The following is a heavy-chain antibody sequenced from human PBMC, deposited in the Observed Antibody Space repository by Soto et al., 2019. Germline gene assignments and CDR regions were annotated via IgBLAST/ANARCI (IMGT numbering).Heavy chain of an antibody. D-gene: IGHD2-2*01. CDR1: GYSFAGYW. V-gene: IGHV5-10-1*01. Sequence: GESLKISCKGSGYSFAGYWITWVRQKPGKGLEWMGRIDPSDSQTYYSPSFRGHVTISVTKSITTVFLQWSSLRASDTAMYYCARHIVVVPAGDPYYYGMDVWGQGTTVTVSS. CDR2: IDPSDSQT. CDR3: ARHIVVVPAGDPYYYGMDV. J-gene: IGHJ6*02.